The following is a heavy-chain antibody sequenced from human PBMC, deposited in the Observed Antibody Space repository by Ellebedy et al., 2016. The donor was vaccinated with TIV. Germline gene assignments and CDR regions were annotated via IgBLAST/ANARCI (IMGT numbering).Heavy chain of an antibody. CDR3: ARLRNYYDSSGYYYWWFDP. CDR2: IYPGDSDT. Sequence: GESLKISXKGFGFRFTNYWIGWVRQMPGKGLEWMGIIYPGDSDTRYSPSFQGQVTISVDKSISTAYLQWSSLKASDTAMYYCARLRNYYDSSGYYYWWFDPWGQGTLVTVSS. V-gene: IGHV5-51*01. D-gene: IGHD3-22*01. J-gene: IGHJ5*02. CDR1: GFRFTNYW.